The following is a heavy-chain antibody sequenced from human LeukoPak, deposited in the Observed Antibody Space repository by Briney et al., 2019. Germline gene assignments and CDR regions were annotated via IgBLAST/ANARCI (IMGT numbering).Heavy chain of an antibody. V-gene: IGHV4-39*07. D-gene: IGHD2-15*01. CDR1: GGSISSSSYY. CDR3: ARDLLGYCSGGSCYWFDP. J-gene: IGHJ5*02. Sequence: SETLSLTCTVSGGSISSSSYYWGWIRQPPGKGLEWIGSIYYSGSTYYNPSLKSRVTISVDTSKNRFSLKLSSVTAADTAVYYCARDLLGYCSGGSCYWFDPWGQGTLVTVSS. CDR2: IYYSGST.